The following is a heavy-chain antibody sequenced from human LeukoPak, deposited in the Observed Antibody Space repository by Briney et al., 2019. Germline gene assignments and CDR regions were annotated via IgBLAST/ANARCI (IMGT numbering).Heavy chain of an antibody. D-gene: IGHD1-26*01. CDR1: GGSISSSTYY. J-gene: IGHJ3*02. CDR2: IYNSGST. CDR3: ARRRRIVGATPGAFDI. Sequence: SETLSLTCNVSGGSISSSTYYWGWIRQPPGKGLEWIGSIYNSGSTYYNPSLKSRVTIAVDTSKSQFSLKLSSVTAADTAVYYCARRRRIVGATPGAFDIWGQGTMVTVSS. V-gene: IGHV4-39*01.